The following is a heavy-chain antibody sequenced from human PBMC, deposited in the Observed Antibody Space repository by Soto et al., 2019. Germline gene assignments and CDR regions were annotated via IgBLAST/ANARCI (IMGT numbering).Heavy chain of an antibody. CDR2: IGTAGDT. CDR3: ARVMYYYDSSGYIAAPFDP. D-gene: IGHD3-22*01. CDR1: GFTFSSYD. J-gene: IGHJ5*02. Sequence: PGGSLRLSCAASGFTFSSYDMHWVRQATGKGLEWVSAIGTAGDTYYPGSVKGRFAISRENAKNSLYLQMNSLRAEDTAVYYCARVMYYYDSSGYIAAPFDPWGQGTLVTVSS. V-gene: IGHV3-13*01.